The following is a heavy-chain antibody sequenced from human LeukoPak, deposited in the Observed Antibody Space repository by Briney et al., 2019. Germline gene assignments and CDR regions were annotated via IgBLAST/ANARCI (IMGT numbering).Heavy chain of an antibody. D-gene: IGHD3-22*01. J-gene: IGHJ2*01. V-gene: IGHV4-59*08. Sequence: SETLSLTCTVSGGSISSYYWSWIRQPPGKGLEWIGYIYYSGSTNYNPSLKSRVTISVDTSKNQFSLKLSSVTAADTAVYYCARRQYYYDSSESIYWYFDLWGRGTLVTVSS. CDR1: GGSISSYY. CDR3: ARRQYYYDSSESIYWYFDL. CDR2: IYYSGST.